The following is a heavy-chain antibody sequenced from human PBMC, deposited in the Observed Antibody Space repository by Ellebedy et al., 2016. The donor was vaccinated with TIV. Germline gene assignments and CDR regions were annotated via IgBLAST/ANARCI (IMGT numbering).Heavy chain of an antibody. V-gene: IGHV3-53*01. J-gene: IGHJ4*02. Sequence: GESLKISXAASGFTVSNNYMNWVRQAPGKGLEWVSLVYSGGSTHYADSVRGRFTISRDYSKNTLYLQMNSLRAEDTAVYHCASNGDKGYWGQGTLVTVSS. CDR3: ASNGDKGY. D-gene: IGHD4-23*01. CDR1: GFTVSNNY. CDR2: VYSGGST.